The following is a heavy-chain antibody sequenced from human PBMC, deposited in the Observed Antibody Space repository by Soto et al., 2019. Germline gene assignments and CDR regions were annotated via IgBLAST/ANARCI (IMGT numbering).Heavy chain of an antibody. D-gene: IGHD2-2*01. J-gene: IGHJ5*02. CDR2: FMGSGGST. Sequence: EVQLLESGGGLVQPGGSLRLSGEASGLTLSSYAMTWVRQPPGKGLEGASAFMGSGGSTYYADSVKGRFTISRDNSKNTLYLQMNSLRAEDTAVYYCAKANPEIVVVPAATTKDRFDPWGQGTLVTVSS. CDR1: GLTLSSYA. CDR3: AKANPEIVVVPAATTKDRFDP. V-gene: IGHV3-23*01.